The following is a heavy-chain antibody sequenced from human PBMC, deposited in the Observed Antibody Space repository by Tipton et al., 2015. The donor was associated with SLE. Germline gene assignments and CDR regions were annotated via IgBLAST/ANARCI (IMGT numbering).Heavy chain of an antibody. CDR1: GFTFSSYE. CDR3: ARGSGFDY. J-gene: IGHJ4*02. D-gene: IGHD3-10*01. CDR2: ISSSDSTI. Sequence: QLVQSGGGLVQPGGSLRLSCVASGFTFSSYEMNWVRQAPGKGLEWVSYISSSDSTIYYADSVKGRFTISRDNAKNSLYLRMNSLRAEDTAVYYCARGSGFDYWGQGTLVTVSS. V-gene: IGHV3-48*03.